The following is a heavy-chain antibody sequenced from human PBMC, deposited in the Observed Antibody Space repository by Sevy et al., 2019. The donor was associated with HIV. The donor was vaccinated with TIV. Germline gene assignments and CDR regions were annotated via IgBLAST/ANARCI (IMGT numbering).Heavy chain of an antibody. D-gene: IGHD2-8*01. J-gene: IGHJ4*02. CDR1: GASISNTAYY. V-gene: IGHV4-39*01. CDR3: VGSTLTYTNGWHYFDY. CDR2: FRHGGYT. Sequence: SQTLSLTCIVSGASISNTAYYWGWIRQSPGKGLEWIASFRHGGYTFYNPSLKSRVTISADTSKNQFSLKLTSVSAADTSIYSCVGSTLTYTNGWHYFDYWGQGTVVTVSS.